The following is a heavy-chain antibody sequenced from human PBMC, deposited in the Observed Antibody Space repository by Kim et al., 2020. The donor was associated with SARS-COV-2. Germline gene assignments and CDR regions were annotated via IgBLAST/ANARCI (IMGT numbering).Heavy chain of an antibody. CDR1: GGSISSSSYY. Sequence: SETLSLTCTVSGGSISSSSYYWGWIRQPPGKGLEWIGSIYYSGSTYYNPSLKSRVTISVDTSKNQFSLKLSSVTAADTAVYYCARDRVGVVRGDNGMDVWGQGTTVTVSS. CDR3: ARDRVGVVRGDNGMDV. D-gene: IGHD3-10*01. J-gene: IGHJ6*02. V-gene: IGHV4-39*07. CDR2: IYYSGST.